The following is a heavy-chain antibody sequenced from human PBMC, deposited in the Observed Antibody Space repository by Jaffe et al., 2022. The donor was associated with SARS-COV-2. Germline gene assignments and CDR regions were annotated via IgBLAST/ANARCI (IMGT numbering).Heavy chain of an antibody. CDR2: ISYDGSNK. V-gene: IGHV3-30*03. CDR3: ARRGVSYYYYGMDV. J-gene: IGHJ6*02. CDR1: GFTFSSYG. Sequence: QVQLVESGGGVVQPGRSLRLSCAASGFTFSSYGMHWVRQAPGKGLEWVAVISYDGSNKYYADSVKGRFTISRDNSKNTLYLQMNSLRAEDTAVYYCARRGVSYYYYGMDVWGQGTTVTVSS.